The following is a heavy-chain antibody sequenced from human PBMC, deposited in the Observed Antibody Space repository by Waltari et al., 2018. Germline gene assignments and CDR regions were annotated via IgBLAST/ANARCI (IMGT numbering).Heavy chain of an antibody. V-gene: IGHV3-23*01. CDR1: GYPFRGYA. Sequence: EVQLLESGGGLVQPGGSLRLSCVASGYPFRGYAGGWVRQAPGQGLEWVSFITNGDGVPNYADSVKGRFTISRDNSKNTLYLQMNSLSVEDTAVYYCAKFVGGLISSWYFDYWGQGTLVTVSS. CDR3: AKFVGGLISSWYFDY. CDR2: ITNGDGVP. D-gene: IGHD3-16*01. J-gene: IGHJ4*02.